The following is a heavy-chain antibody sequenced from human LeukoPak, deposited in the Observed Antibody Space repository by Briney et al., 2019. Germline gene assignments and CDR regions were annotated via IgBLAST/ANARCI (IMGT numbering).Heavy chain of an antibody. J-gene: IGHJ3*02. Sequence: PGGSLRLSCAASGYTFSNYGVHWVRQAPGKGLEWVAVISYDGSTESYAASVKGRFTISRDNSKSTLSLQMNSLRAEDTAVYYCAKGDNSAFDIWGQGTMVTVSS. CDR2: ISYDGSTE. CDR3: AKGDNSAFDI. V-gene: IGHV3-30*18. D-gene: IGHD3-22*01. CDR1: GYTFSNYG.